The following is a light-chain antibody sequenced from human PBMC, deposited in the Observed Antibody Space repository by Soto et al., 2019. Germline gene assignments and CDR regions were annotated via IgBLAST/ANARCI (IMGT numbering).Light chain of an antibody. CDR2: GAS. V-gene: IGKV3-20*01. CDR1: QSVSSNF. J-gene: IGKJ2*01. CDR3: QHYGPPRYT. Sequence: EIVLTQSPGTLSLSPGERATLSCRASQSVSSNFLAWYQQKPGQPPRLLMYGASSRATSIPDRFSGSGSGIDFTLTISRLELEDFAVYYCQHYGPPRYTFGQGTKLEIK.